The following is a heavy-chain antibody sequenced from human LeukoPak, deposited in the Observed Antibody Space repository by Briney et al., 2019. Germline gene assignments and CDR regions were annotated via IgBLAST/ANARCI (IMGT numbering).Heavy chain of an antibody. CDR3: ARGSTGPFDY. J-gene: IGHJ4*02. V-gene: IGHV4-61*02. CDR2: IYTSGST. Sequence: PSETLSLTCTVSGGSISSGSYYWSWIRQPAGKGLEWIGRIYTSGSTNYNPSLKSRVTISVDTSKNQFSLKLSSVTAADTAVYYCARGSTGPFDYWGQGTLVTVSS. D-gene: IGHD1-14*01. CDR1: GGSISSGSYY.